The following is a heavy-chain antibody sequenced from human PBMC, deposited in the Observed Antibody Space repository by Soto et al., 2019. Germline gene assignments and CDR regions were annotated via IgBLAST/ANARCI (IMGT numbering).Heavy chain of an antibody. V-gene: IGHV3-7*01. J-gene: IGHJ4*02. CDR3: ARLSTSAGRRDLAC. CDR2: MNQDGSES. CDR1: GFSLSSYW. Sequence: EVQLVESGGGLVQPGGSLRLSCAASGFSLSSYWRSWVRQAPGKGLEWVANMNQDGSESDYVGSVKGRFTFTRDNAKNSLYLQVNSLRAEDTAVYYCARLSTSAGRRDLACWGQGTLVTVSS.